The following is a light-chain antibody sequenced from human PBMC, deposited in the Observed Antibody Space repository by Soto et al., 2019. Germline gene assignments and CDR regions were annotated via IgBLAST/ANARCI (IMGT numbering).Light chain of an antibody. Sequence: DIQMTQSPSIVSGSVGDRVNITCLASQTISSWLAWYQQKPGKAPKLLIHKASTLKSGVPSRFSGSGPGTEFTLTISSLQPDDFATYYCQHYNSYSEAFGQGTKVDI. V-gene: IGKV1-5*03. CDR2: KAS. J-gene: IGKJ1*01. CDR3: QHYNSYSEA. CDR1: QTISSW.